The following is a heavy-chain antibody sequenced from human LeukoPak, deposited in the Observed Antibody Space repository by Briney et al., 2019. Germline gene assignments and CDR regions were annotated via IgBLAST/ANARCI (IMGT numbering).Heavy chain of an antibody. V-gene: IGHV1-8*01. CDR1: GYTFTSYD. CDR3: ARSYCSSTSCYDTDV. CDR2: MNPNSGNT. J-gene: IGHJ6*03. D-gene: IGHD2-2*01. Sequence: ASVKASCKASGYTFTSYDINWVRQATGQGLEWMGWMNPNSGNTGYAQKFQGRVTMTRNTSISTAYMELSSLRSEDTAVYYCARSYCSSTSCYDTDVWGKGTTVTVSS.